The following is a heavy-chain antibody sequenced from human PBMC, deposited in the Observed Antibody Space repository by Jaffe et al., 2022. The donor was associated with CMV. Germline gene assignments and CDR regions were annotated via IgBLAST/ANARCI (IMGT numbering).Heavy chain of an antibody. CDR1: GFTFSNAW. J-gene: IGHJ4*02. CDR2: IKSKTDGGTT. V-gene: IGHV3-15*01. CDR3: TTEYDSSGYYPAGY. D-gene: IGHD3-22*01. Sequence: EVQLVESGGGLVKPGGSLRLSCAASGFTFSNAWMSWVRQAPGKGLEWVGRIKSKTDGGTTDYAAPVKGRFTISRDDSKNTLYLQMNSLKTEDTAVYYCTTEYDSSGYYPAGYWGQGTLVTVSS.